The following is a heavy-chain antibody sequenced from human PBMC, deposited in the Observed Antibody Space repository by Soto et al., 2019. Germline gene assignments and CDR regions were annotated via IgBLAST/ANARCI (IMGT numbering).Heavy chain of an antibody. D-gene: IGHD6-19*01. CDR2: IWYDGSNK. CDR1: GFTFSRNG. V-gene: IGHV3-33*08. CDR3: ARDDIPGRAVAIYGMDV. Sequence: QVQLVESGGGVVQPGRSLRLSCAASGFTFSRNGMHWVRQAPGKGLEWVGVIWYDGSNKYYADSVKGRFTISRDNSKNTLYLQMNSLRAEDTAVYYCARDDIPGRAVAIYGMDVWGQGTTVTVSS. J-gene: IGHJ6*02.